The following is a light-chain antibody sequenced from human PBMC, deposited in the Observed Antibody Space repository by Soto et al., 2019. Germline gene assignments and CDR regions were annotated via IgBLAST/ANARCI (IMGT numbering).Light chain of an antibody. V-gene: IGKV1-12*01. Sequence: DIPMTQSPSSVSASVGDRVTITCRASQGFSTWLAWYRRKPGRAPELLIYSASSLHSGVPSRFSGSGSGTDFTLTISSLQPEDFATYYCQQDNSFPRTFGGGTEVEIK. CDR1: QGFSTW. CDR3: QQDNSFPRT. CDR2: SAS. J-gene: IGKJ4*01.